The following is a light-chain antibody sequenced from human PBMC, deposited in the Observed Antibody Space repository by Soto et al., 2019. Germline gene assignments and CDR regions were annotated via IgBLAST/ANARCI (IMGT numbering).Light chain of an antibody. CDR2: TNN. J-gene: IGLJ2*01. Sequence: QSVLTQPPSASGTPGRRVTIFCSGSISNIGSNTVNCCQQLRGTAPKLLVCTNNQRPSGVPDRFSGSKSGTSAPLAISGLQSEDEADYYCAAWDDSLNGVVFGGGTKLTVL. V-gene: IGLV1-44*01. CDR1: ISNIGSNT. CDR3: AAWDDSLNGVV.